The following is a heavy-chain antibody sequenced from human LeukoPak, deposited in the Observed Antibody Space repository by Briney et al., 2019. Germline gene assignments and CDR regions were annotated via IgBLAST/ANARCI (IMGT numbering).Heavy chain of an antibody. V-gene: IGHV3-48*03. CDR3: ARPYLGFYAAFDI. CDR2: ISSSGSTI. J-gene: IGHJ3*02. D-gene: IGHD3-16*01. CDR1: GFTFSSYE. Sequence: PGGSLRLSCAASGFTFSSYEMNWVRQAPGKGLEWVSYISSSGSTIYYADSVKGRFTISRDNAKNSLYLQMNSLRAEDTAVYYCARPYLGFYAAFDIWGQGTMVTVSS.